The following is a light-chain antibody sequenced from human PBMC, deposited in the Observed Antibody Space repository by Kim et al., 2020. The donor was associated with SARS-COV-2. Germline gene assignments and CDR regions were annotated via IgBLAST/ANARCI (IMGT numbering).Light chain of an antibody. J-gene: IGKJ2*01. CDR3: QQYNDWPLYT. Sequence: EKVMTQSPVTLSVSPGEGATLSCRASQNIASNLAWYQQIPGQAPRLLIYDASTRATGVPARFSGSGSGTEFTLTISSLQPEDFGVYYCQQYNDWPLYTFGQGTKLEI. CDR2: DAS. V-gene: IGKV3-15*01. CDR1: QNIASN.